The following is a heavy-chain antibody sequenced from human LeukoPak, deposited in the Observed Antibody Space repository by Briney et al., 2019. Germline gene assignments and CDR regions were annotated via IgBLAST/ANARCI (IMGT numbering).Heavy chain of an antibody. CDR3: ARDIVPGEYYYYGMDV. D-gene: IGHD2-15*01. CDR1: GYTFTGHY. CDR2: IDPNSGVT. V-gene: IGHV1-2*02. J-gene: IGHJ6*02. Sequence: ASVKVSCKASGYTFTGHYMHWVRQAPGQGLEWMGWIDPNSGVTSYAQKFQGRVTMTRDTSTSTVYMELSSLRSEDTAVYYCARDIVPGEYYYYGMDVWGQGTTVTVSS.